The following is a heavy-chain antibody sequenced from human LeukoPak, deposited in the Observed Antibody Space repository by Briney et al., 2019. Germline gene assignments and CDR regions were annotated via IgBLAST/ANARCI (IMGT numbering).Heavy chain of an antibody. Sequence: QPGRSLRLSCAVSGYTFSSYGMHWVRQAPGKGLEWVAVISYGGSNKYYADSVKGRFTISRDNSKNTLYLQMNSLRAEDTAVYYCAKDLAGYSYGYEVDYWGQGTLVTVSS. J-gene: IGHJ4*02. V-gene: IGHV3-30*18. CDR1: GYTFSSYG. CDR2: ISYGGSNK. CDR3: AKDLAGYSYGYEVDY. D-gene: IGHD5-18*01.